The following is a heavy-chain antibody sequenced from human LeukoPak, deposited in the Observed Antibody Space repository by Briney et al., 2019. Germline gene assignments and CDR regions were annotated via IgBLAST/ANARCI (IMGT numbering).Heavy chain of an antibody. V-gene: IGHV4-59*01. Sequence: SETLSLTCTVSGGSISSYYWSWIRQPPGKGPEWIGYIYYSGSTNYNPSLKSRVTISVDTSKNQFSLKLSSVTAADTAVYYCARQYSGYDREIDYWGQGTLVTVSS. D-gene: IGHD5-12*01. CDR1: GGSISSYY. J-gene: IGHJ4*02. CDR3: ARQYSGYDREIDY. CDR2: IYYSGST.